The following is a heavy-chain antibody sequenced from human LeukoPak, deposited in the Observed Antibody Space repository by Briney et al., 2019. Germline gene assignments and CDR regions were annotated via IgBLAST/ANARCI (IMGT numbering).Heavy chain of an antibody. J-gene: IGHJ4*02. CDR1: GFIFSNYG. V-gene: IGHV3-33*05. CDR2: ISYDGSKK. D-gene: IGHD1-7*01. Sequence: PGRSLRLSCAASGFIFSNYGMHWVRQAPGKGPEWVTVISYDGSKKYYADSVKGRFTVSRDNSKNTLYLQMSSLRAEDTAVYYCAKDERNWNYNLASQTYDWGQGTLVTVSS. CDR3: AKDERNWNYNLASQTYD.